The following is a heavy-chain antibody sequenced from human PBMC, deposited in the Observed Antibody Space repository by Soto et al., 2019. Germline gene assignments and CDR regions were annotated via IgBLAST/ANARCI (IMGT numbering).Heavy chain of an antibody. CDR2: ISGSGGIT. J-gene: IGHJ6*02. D-gene: IGHD3-10*01. CDR1: GFTFSSYA. Sequence: HPGGSLRLSCIASGFTFSSYAMTWVRQVPGKGLEWVSDISGSGGITYYADSVKGRCTISRDNSKNTLNLQMNSLRADDTAVYYCARARRGAPYYYTMDLWGQGTTVTVSS. V-gene: IGHV3-23*01. CDR3: ARARRGAPYYYTMDL.